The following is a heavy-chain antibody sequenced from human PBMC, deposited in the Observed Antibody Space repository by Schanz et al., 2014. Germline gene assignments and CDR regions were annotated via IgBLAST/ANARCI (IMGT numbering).Heavy chain of an antibody. V-gene: IGHV1-69*04. CDR2: IVPIAGIT. D-gene: IGHD3-22*01. Sequence: QLQLVQSGAEVKKPGSSVKVSCKLSGGTFSTYPINWLRQAPGQGLEWMGRIVPIAGITNYAQRFQGRVTITVDKSSDTAYMELSSLRSEDTAVYYCAREVGLYDRGWFDPWGQGTLVTVSS. J-gene: IGHJ5*02. CDR1: GGTFSTYP. CDR3: AREVGLYDRGWFDP.